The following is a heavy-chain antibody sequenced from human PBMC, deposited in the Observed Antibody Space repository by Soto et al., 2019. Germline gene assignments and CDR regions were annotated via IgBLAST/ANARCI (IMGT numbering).Heavy chain of an antibody. D-gene: IGHD3-10*01. CDR2: IYYSGST. CDR3: ARLDYYGSGSSHPLDY. J-gene: IGHJ4*02. V-gene: IGHV4-39*01. Sequence: PSETLSLTCTVSGGSISSSSYYWGWIRQPPGKGLEWTGSIYYSGSTYYNPSLKSRVTISVDTSKNQFSLKLSSMTAADTAVYYCARLDYYGSGSSHPLDYWGQGTLVTVSS. CDR1: GGSISSSSYY.